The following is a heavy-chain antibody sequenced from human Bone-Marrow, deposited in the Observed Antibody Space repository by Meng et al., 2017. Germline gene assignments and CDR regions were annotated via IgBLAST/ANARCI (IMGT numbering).Heavy chain of an antibody. D-gene: IGHD4-17*01. CDR1: GGSISSGGYY. Sequence: QVQLHESGPGMVKPSQTPSLTCPCSGGSISSGGYYWSWIRQHPGKGLEWIGYIYHSGSTYYNPSLKSRVTISVDTSKNQFSLKLSSVTAADTAVYYCARDRNDYGSHYFDYWGQGTLVTVSS. CDR3: ARDRNDYGSHYFDY. V-gene: IGHV4-31*03. CDR2: IYHSGST. J-gene: IGHJ4*02.